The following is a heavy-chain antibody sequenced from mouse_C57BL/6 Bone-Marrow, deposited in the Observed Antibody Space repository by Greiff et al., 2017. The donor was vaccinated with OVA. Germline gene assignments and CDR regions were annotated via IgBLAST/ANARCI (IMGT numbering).Heavy chain of an antibody. J-gene: IGHJ4*01. Sequence: VQLPQSGPGLVKPSQSLSLTCSVTGYSITSGYSWNWIRQFPGNKLEWMGYISYDGSNNYNPSLKNRISITRDTSKNQFFLKLNSVTTEDTATYYCARNAYNSNYDYYAIDYWGQGTSVTVSS. D-gene: IGHD2-5*01. CDR3: ARNAYNSNYDYYAIDY. CDR1: GYSITSGYS. V-gene: IGHV3-6*01. CDR2: ISYDGSN.